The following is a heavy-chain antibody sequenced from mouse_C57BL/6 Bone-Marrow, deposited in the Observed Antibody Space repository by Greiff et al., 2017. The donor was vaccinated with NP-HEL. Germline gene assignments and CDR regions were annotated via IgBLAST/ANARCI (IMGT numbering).Heavy chain of an antibody. Sequence: QVQLKQPGAELVRPGTSVKLSCKASGYTFTSYWMHWVKQRPGQGLEWIGVIDPSDSYTNYNQKFKGKATLTVDTSSSTAYMQLSSLTSEDSAVYYCAREGGYYWGQGTTLTVSS. V-gene: IGHV1-59*01. J-gene: IGHJ2*01. CDR1: GYTFTSYW. CDR3: AREGGYY. CDR2: IDPSDSYT.